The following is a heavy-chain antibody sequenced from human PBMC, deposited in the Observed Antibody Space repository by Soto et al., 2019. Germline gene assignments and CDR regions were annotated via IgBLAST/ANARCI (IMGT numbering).Heavy chain of an antibody. Sequence: QVQLVQSGAEVKKPGASVKVSCKSSGYTFTSYGISWVRQAPGQGLEWMGWISAYNGNTNYAQKLQGRVTMTTDTSTSTAYMELRSLRSDDTAVYYCARGDYDFWSGYSPHFDYWGQGTLVTVSS. CDR2: ISAYNGNT. D-gene: IGHD3-3*01. V-gene: IGHV1-18*04. CDR3: ARGDYDFWSGYSPHFDY. CDR1: GYTFTSYG. J-gene: IGHJ4*02.